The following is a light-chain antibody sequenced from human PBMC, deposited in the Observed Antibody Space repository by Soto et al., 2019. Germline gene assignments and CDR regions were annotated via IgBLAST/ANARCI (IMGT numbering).Light chain of an antibody. V-gene: IGLV2-14*01. Sequence: QSALTQPASVSGSPGQSITISCTGTSSDVGGYNYVSWYQQHPGKAPKLMIYDVSNRPSGVSNRFSGSKPGNTASLTISRLQAEDEADYYCSSYTSSSTLGVFGGGTQLTVL. CDR1: SSDVGGYNY. CDR2: DVS. J-gene: IGLJ2*01. CDR3: SSYTSSSTLGV.